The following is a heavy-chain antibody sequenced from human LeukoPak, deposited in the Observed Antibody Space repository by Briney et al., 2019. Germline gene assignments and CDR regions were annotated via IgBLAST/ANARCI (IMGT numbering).Heavy chain of an antibody. CDR3: ARGGTLAYFDY. J-gene: IGHJ4*02. D-gene: IGHD1-1*01. Sequence: PGRSLRLSCAASGFTFSSYGMHWVRQAPGKGLEWVAVIWYDGSNKYYADSVKGRFTISRDNAKNSLYLQMNSLRAEDTAVYYCARGGTLAYFDYWGQGTLVTVSS. CDR2: IWYDGSNK. V-gene: IGHV3-33*01. CDR1: GFTFSSYG.